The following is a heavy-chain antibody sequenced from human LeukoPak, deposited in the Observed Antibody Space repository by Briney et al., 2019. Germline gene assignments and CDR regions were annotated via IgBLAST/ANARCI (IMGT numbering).Heavy chain of an antibody. Sequence: GGSLRLSCAASGFTFDDYAMHWVRQAPGKGLEWVSLISWDGGSTYYADSVKGRFTISRDNSKNSLYLQMNSLRAEDTALYYCAKAGRYSSSWYDYVDYWGQGTLVTVSS. CDR2: ISWDGGST. CDR1: GFTFDDYA. D-gene: IGHD6-13*01. CDR3: AKAGRYSSSWYDYVDY. V-gene: IGHV3-43D*03. J-gene: IGHJ4*02.